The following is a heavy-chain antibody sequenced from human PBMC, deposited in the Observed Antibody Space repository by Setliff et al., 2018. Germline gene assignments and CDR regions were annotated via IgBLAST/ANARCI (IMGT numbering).Heavy chain of an antibody. CDR1: GGTFSSYA. CDR2: IIPIFCTA. V-gene: IGHV1-69*13. CDR3: AIPSSGNFYFDY. D-gene: IGHD1-26*01. J-gene: IGHJ4*02. Sequence: SVKVSCKASGGTFSSYAITWVRQAPGQGLEWMGGIIPIFCTAKYAQKFQGRVTITADQSTRTAYMELSSLRSEDTAVYYCAIPSSGNFYFDYWGQGTLVTVSS.